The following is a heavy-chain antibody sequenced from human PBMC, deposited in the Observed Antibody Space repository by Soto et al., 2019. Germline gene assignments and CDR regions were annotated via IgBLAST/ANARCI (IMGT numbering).Heavy chain of an antibody. D-gene: IGHD3-10*01. J-gene: IGHJ6*02. CDR3: ARQGFGPLHGLVDV. CDR2: VHHSWGS. V-gene: IGHV4-59*08. Sequence: LETLSLTCTVSGGSISSYYWSWFRQSPGKRMEWIGYVHHSWGSSYNPSLQSRVAISLDTSKSQFSLKVTSVTATDTAVYYCARQGFGPLHGLVDVWGQGTTVTVSS. CDR1: GGSISSYY.